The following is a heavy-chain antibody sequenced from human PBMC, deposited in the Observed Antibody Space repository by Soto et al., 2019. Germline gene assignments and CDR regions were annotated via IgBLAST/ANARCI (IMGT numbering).Heavy chain of an antibody. D-gene: IGHD2-8*02. CDR1: GFICTSYD. CDR3: AKATATGGGAFDI. V-gene: IGHV3-23*01. Sequence: GESLKISCAASGFICTSYDMSWVRQAPGQGLEWVSTILVDGRTFYVDSVKGRFTISRDSSQNTVYLQMNSLTAGDTALYYCAKATATGGGAFDICGQGTMVTV. CDR2: ILVDGRT. J-gene: IGHJ3*02.